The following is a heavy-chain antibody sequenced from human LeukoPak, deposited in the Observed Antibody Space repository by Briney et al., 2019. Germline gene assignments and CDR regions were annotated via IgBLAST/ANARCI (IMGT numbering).Heavy chain of an antibody. CDR2: ISYDGSNK. Sequence: HSGGSLRLSCAASGFTFSSYAMHWVRQAPGKGLEWVAVISYDGSNKYYADSVKGRFTISRDNSKNTLYLQMNSLRAEDTAEYYCARGRFENVWEWYFDLWGRGTLVTVSS. D-gene: IGHD1-26*01. J-gene: IGHJ2*01. CDR1: GFTFSSYA. V-gene: IGHV3-30*04. CDR3: ARGRFENVWEWYFDL.